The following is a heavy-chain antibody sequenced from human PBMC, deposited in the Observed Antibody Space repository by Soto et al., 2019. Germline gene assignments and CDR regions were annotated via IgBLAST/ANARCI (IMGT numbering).Heavy chain of an antibody. J-gene: IGHJ6*02. V-gene: IGHV4-31*03. CDR1: GGAIDSGGYY. D-gene: IGHD3-16*01. Sequence: SETLSLTCNVSGGAIDSGGYYWCCIRQLPGKGLEWIGYIYYSGSTYYNPSLKSRVSISIDTSKNQFSLKLISVTAADTAVYYCARVGSSYARRGLDVWGQGTTVTVSS. CDR2: IYYSGST. CDR3: ARVGSSYARRGLDV.